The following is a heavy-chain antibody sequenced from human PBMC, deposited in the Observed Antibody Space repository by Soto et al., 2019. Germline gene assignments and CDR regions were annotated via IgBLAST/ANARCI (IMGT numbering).Heavy chain of an antibody. CDR1: RFIFTRYS. CDR3: ARESEDLTSNFDY. J-gene: IGHJ4*02. CDR2: ISSTTNYI. V-gene: IGHV3-21*06. Sequence: LRLSCAASRFIFTRYSMNWVRQAPGKGLEWVSSISSTTNYIYYGDSMKGRFTISRDNAKNSLYLEMNSLRAEDTAVYYCARESEDLTSNFDYWGQGTLVTVSS.